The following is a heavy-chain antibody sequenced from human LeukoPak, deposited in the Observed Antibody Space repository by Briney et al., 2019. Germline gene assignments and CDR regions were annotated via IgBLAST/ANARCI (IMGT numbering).Heavy chain of an antibody. V-gene: IGHV4-39*07. CDR3: ASARLLPPDYYYYMDV. CDR2: IYYSGST. Sequence: SETLSLTCTVSGGSISSNSYYWGWIRQPPGKGLEWIGSIYYSGSTYYNPSLKSRVTISVDTSKNQFSLKLSSVTAADTAVYYCASARLLPPDYYYYMDVWGKGTTVTISS. D-gene: IGHD2-15*01. J-gene: IGHJ6*03. CDR1: GGSISSNSYY.